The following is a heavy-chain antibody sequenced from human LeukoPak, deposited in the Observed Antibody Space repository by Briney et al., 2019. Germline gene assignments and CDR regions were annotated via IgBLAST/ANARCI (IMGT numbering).Heavy chain of an antibody. Sequence: ASVKVSCKASGYTFTGYYMHWVRQAPGQGLEWMGWINPNSGGTNYAQKFQGRVTMTRDTSISTVYMELSRLRSGDTAVYYCARERSGSYSSDAFDIWGQGTMVTVSS. CDR1: GYTFTGYY. CDR2: INPNSGGT. CDR3: ARERSGSYSSDAFDI. J-gene: IGHJ3*02. D-gene: IGHD1-26*01. V-gene: IGHV1-2*02.